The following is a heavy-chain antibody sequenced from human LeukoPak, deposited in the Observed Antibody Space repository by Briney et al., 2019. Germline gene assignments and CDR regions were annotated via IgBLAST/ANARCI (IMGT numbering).Heavy chain of an antibody. CDR1: GYRFTTYW. CDR2: IYPGDSDT. Sequence: GESLKISCKGSGYRFTTYWIGWVRQMPGKGLEWMGIIYPGDSDTRYSPSFQGQVTISANKSISTASLQWSSLKASDTAMYYCARHVQDYYGSGTEGLYYFDYWGQGTLVTVSS. CDR3: ARHVQDYYGSGTEGLYYFDY. D-gene: IGHD3-10*01. J-gene: IGHJ4*02. V-gene: IGHV5-51*01.